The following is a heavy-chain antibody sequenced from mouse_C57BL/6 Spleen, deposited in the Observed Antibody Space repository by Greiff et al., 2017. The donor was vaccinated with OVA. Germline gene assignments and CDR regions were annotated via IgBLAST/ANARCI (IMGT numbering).Heavy chain of an antibody. Sequence: QVQLQQSGPELVKPGASVKISCKASGYAFSSSWMNWVKQRPGKGLEWIGRIYPGDGDTNYNGKFKGKATLTADKSSSTAYMQLSSLTSEDSAVYFCARSGLNWDGYAMDYWGQGTSVTVSS. J-gene: IGHJ4*01. CDR3: ARSGLNWDGYAMDY. CDR2: IYPGDGDT. V-gene: IGHV1-82*01. CDR1: GYAFSSSW. D-gene: IGHD4-1*01.